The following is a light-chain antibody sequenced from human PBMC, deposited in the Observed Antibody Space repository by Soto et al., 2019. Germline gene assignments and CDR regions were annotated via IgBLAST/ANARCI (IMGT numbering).Light chain of an antibody. CDR3: SSYTSSSTYV. CDR1: GSDVGGYDY. Sequence: QSVLTQPASVSGSPGQSITISCTGTGSDVGGYDYVSWYQHHPGKAPKVMIYEVTNRPSGVSNRFSGSKSGNTASLTISGLLAEDEADYYCSSYTSSSTYVVGTGTKVTV. CDR2: EVT. J-gene: IGLJ1*01. V-gene: IGLV2-14*01.